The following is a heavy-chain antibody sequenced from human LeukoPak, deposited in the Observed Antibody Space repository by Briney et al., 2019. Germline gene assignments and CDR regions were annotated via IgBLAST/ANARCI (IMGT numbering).Heavy chain of an antibody. CDR1: GFTFSSYS. V-gene: IGHV3-21*01. CDR2: ISSSSRYI. D-gene: IGHD6-19*01. CDR3: ARDFTQWLVDPELDY. J-gene: IGHJ4*02. Sequence: GGSLRLSCAASGFTFSSYSMNWVRQAPGKGLEWVSSISSSSRYIYYADSVKGRFTISRDNAKNSLYLQMNSLRAEDTAVYYCARDFTQWLVDPELDYWGQGTLVTVSS.